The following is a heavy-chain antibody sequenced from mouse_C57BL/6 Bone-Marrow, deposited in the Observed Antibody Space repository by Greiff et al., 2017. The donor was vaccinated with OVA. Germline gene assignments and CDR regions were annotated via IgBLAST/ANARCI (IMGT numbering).Heavy chain of an antibody. CDR3: AREDYGSSYEYYAMDY. CDR1: GYAFSRYW. CDR2: IYPGDGDT. V-gene: IGHV1-80*01. Sequence: QVQLKESGAELVKPGASVKISCKASGYAFSRYWMNWVKQRPGTGLEWIGQIYPGDGDTNYNGKFKGKATLTADKSSSTAYMQLSSLTSEDSAVYFCAREDYGSSYEYYAMDYWGQGTSVTVSS. J-gene: IGHJ4*01. D-gene: IGHD1-1*01.